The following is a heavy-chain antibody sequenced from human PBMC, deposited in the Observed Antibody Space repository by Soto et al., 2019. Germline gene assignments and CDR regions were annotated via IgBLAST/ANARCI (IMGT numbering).Heavy chain of an antibody. CDR2: ISGSGGST. Sequence: EVQLLESGGGLVQPGGSLRLSCAASGFTFSSYAMSWVRQAPGKGLEWVSAISGSGGSTYYADSVKGRFTISRDNSKNTLYLQMNSLRAEDTAVYYCAKEVDYGDYGGNGDYFDYWGQGTLVTVSS. J-gene: IGHJ4*02. CDR3: AKEVDYGDYGGNGDYFDY. CDR1: GFTFSSYA. V-gene: IGHV3-23*01. D-gene: IGHD4-17*01.